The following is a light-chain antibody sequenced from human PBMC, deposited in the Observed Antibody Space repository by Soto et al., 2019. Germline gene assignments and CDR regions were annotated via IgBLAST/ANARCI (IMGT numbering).Light chain of an antibody. CDR1: SSNIGNNY. CDR3: GSWDSTLRGV. Sequence: QAVVTQPPSVSAAPGQKVTISCSASSSNIGNNYISWYQHVPGTAPRLLIYENNKRPSGIPDRFSASRSGTSATLGITGLQTGDEADYYCGSWDSTLRGVFGGGTKLTVL. V-gene: IGLV1-51*02. J-gene: IGLJ3*02. CDR2: ENN.